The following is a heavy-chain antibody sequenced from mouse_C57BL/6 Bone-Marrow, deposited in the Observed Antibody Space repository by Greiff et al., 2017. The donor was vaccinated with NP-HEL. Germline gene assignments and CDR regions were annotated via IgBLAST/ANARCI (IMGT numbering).Heavy chain of an antibody. J-gene: IGHJ2*01. CDR2: INPSNGGT. CDR3: ARWAYDYDPFFDY. Sequence: VQLQQPGTELVKPGASVKLSCKASGYTFTSYWMHWVKQRPGQGLEWIGNINPSNGGTNYNEKFKSKATLTVDKSSSTAYMQLSSLTSEDSAVYYCARWAYDYDPFFDYWGQGTTLTVSS. V-gene: IGHV1-53*01. D-gene: IGHD2-4*01. CDR1: GYTFTSYW.